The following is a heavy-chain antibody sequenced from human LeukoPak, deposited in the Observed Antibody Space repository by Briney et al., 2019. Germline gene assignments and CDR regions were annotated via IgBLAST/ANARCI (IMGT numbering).Heavy chain of an antibody. Sequence: ASVKVSCKASGYTFTGYYIHWVRQAPGQGLEWVGWINPNSGGTNYAQRFQGRVTMTRDTSISTAYMELSRLKSDDTAVYYCARAIGAAAGNWFDPGGQGTLVTVSS. V-gene: IGHV1-2*02. D-gene: IGHD6-13*01. J-gene: IGHJ5*02. CDR2: INPNSGGT. CDR3: ARAIGAAAGNWFDP. CDR1: GYTFTGYY.